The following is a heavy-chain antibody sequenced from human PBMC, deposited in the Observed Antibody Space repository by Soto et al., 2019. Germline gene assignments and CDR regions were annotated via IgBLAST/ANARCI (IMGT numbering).Heavy chain of an antibody. CDR1: VYTFPSYY. CDR3: ARGGTMVRTPIDY. D-gene: IGHD3-10*01. J-gene: IGHJ4*02. V-gene: IGHV1-46*01. Sequence: ASVQVSCQESVYTFPSYYMHCVRQAPGQGLEWMGIINPSGGSTSYAQKFQGRVTMTRDTSTSTVYMELSSLRSEDTAVYYCARGGTMVRTPIDYWGQGNLVTVS. CDR2: INPSGGST.